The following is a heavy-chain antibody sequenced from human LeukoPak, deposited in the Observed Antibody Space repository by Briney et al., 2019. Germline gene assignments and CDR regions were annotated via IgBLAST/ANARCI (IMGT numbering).Heavy chain of an antibody. J-gene: IGHJ6*03. CDR3: AFYDSSGKYYYYYYMDV. CDR2: IIPIFGTA. V-gene: IGHV1-69*06. CDR1: GGTFSSYA. D-gene: IGHD3-22*01. Sequence: ASVKVSCKASGGTFSSYAISWVRQAPGQGLEWMGGIIPIFGTADYAQKFQGRVTITADKSTSTAYMGLSSPRSEDTAVYYCAFYDSSGKYYYYYYMDVWGKGTTVTVSS.